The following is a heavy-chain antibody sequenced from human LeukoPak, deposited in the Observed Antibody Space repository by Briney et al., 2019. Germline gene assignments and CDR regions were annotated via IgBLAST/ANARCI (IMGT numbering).Heavy chain of an antibody. V-gene: IGHV4-34*01. J-gene: IGHJ6*02. CDR1: GGSFSGYY. D-gene: IGHD2-21*02. Sequence: SETLSLTCAVYGGSFSGYYWSLIRQPPGKGLEWIGEINHSGSTNYNPSLKSRVTISVDTSKNQFSLKLSSVTAADTAVYYCARDNCGGDCYSDYYYYGMDVWGQGTTVTVSS. CDR3: ARDNCGGDCYSDYYYYGMDV. CDR2: INHSGST.